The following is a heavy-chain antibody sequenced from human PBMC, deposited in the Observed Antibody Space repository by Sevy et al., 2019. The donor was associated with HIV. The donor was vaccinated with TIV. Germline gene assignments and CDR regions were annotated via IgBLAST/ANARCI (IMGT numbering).Heavy chain of an antibody. V-gene: IGHV3-30-3*01. CDR3: ARESIVVVPAAVYYPYYFDY. CDR2: ISYDGSNK. CDR1: GFTFSSYA. J-gene: IGHJ4*02. D-gene: IGHD2-2*01. Sequence: GGSLRLSCAASGFTFSSYAMHWVRQAPGKGLEWVAVISYDGSNKYYADSVKGRFTISRDNSKNTLYLQMNSLRAEDTAGYYCARESIVVVPAAVYYPYYFDYWGQGTLVTVSS.